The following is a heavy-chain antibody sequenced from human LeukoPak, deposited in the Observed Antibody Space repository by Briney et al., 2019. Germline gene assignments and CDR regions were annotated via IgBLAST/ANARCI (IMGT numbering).Heavy chain of an antibody. V-gene: IGHV3-21*01. D-gene: IGHD6-13*01. J-gene: IGHJ4*02. CDR3: ARESSGIAATDKIDF. CDR1: GFTFSSYS. CDR2: FTSKSGTI. Sequence: GSLRLSCFASGFTFSSYSMNWVRQAPGKGLEWVSSFTSKSGTIYYADSVKGRFTISRDNAKNSLFLQMDSLRAEDTAVYYCARESSGIAATDKIDFWGQGTLVTVSS.